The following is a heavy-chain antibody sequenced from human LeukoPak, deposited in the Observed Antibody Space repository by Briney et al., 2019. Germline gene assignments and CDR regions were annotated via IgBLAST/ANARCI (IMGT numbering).Heavy chain of an antibody. V-gene: IGHV3-48*01. CDR1: GFTFSSYS. CDR3: AKGVLRITMVRGVIFDAFDI. J-gene: IGHJ3*02. D-gene: IGHD3-10*01. CDR2: ISSRSSTI. Sequence: GGSLRLSCAASGFTFSSYSMNWVRQAPGKGLEWVSYISSRSSTIYYADSVKGRFTISRDNAKNSLYLQMNSLRAEDTAVYYCAKGVLRITMVRGVIFDAFDIWGQGTMVTVSS.